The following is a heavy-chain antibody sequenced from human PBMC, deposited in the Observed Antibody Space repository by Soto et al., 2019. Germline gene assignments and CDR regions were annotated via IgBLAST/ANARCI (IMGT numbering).Heavy chain of an antibody. J-gene: IGHJ1*01. D-gene: IGHD1-26*01. V-gene: IGHV3-23*01. CDR2: LSGTGGST. CDR3: AQVRGIVGATGFFEH. Sequence: DVHLLESGGGLVQQGGSLRLSCAASGFIFNNYAMAWVRQAPGKGLEWVSGLSGTGGSTYYSDSVGGQFTISRDNSGNTLYLQINDVGAGDTAVYYCAQVRGIVGATGFFEHWGQGTVVTVSS. CDR1: GFIFNNYA.